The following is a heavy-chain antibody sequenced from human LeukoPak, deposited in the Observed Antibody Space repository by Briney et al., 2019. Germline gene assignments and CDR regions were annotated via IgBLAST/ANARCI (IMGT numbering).Heavy chain of an antibody. V-gene: IGHV4-61*02. CDR1: GGSISSGSYY. D-gene: IGHD6-19*01. J-gene: IGHJ4*02. Sequence: PSETLSLTCTVSGGSISSGSYYWSWIRQPAGKGLEWIGRIYTSGSTNYNPSLKSRVTISVDTSKNQFSLKLSSVTAADTAVYYCARGFGVDSSGRYGGFDYWGQGTLVTVSS. CDR2: IYTSGST. CDR3: ARGFGVDSSGRYGGFDY.